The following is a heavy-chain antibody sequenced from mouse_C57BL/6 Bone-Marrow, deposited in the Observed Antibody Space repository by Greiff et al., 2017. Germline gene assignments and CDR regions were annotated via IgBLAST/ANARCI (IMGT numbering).Heavy chain of an antibody. J-gene: IGHJ1*03. Sequence: QVQLQQSGAELVRPGASVTLSCKASGYTFTDYEMHWVKQTPVHGLEWIGAIDPETGGTAYNQKCKGKAILTADKSSSTAYMELRSLTSEDSAVYYCTRKYYGSSYGYFDVWGTGTTVTVSS. CDR2: IDPETGGT. D-gene: IGHD1-1*01. CDR3: TRKYYGSSYGYFDV. V-gene: IGHV1-15*01. CDR1: GYTFTDYE.